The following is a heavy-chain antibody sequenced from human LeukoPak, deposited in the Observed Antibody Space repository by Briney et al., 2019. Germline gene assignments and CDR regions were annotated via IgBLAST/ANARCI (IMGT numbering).Heavy chain of an antibody. D-gene: IGHD5-18*01. Sequence: GSSVKVSCKASGGTFSSYAISWVRQAPGQGLEWMGRIIPIFGTANYAQKFQGRVTITTDESTSTAYMERSSLRSEDTAVYYCAREGYSYGSLRYWGQGTLVTVSS. CDR2: IIPIFGTA. CDR3: AREGYSYGSLRY. CDR1: GGTFSSYA. J-gene: IGHJ4*02. V-gene: IGHV1-69*05.